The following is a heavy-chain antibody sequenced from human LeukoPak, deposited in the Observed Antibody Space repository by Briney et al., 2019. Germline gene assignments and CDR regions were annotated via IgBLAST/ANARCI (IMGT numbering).Heavy chain of an antibody. Sequence: GGSLRLSCAASGASGFTFSNHWMSWVRQAPGKGLEWVANIKQDGSEMYYVDSVKGRFTISRDNAKNSLYLQMNSLRAEDTAVYYCARGFNGVVVNLDYWGQGTLVTVSS. CDR1: GFTFSNHW. CDR3: ARGFNGVVVNLDY. D-gene: IGHD3-22*01. V-gene: IGHV3-7*01. CDR2: IKQDGSEM. J-gene: IGHJ4*02.